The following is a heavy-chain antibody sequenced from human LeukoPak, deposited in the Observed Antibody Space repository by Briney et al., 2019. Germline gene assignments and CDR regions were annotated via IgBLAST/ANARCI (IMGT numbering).Heavy chain of an antibody. CDR2: INHSGST. D-gene: IGHD3-9*01. J-gene: IGHJ6*02. CDR3: ARGLYFDWLLGYYYGMDV. Sequence: PSETLSLTCAAYGGSFSGYYWSWIRQPPGKGLEWIGEINHSGSTNYNPSLKSRVTISVDTSKNQFSLKLSSVTAADTAVYYCARGLYFDWLLGYYYGMDVWGQGTTVTVSS. V-gene: IGHV4-34*01. CDR1: GGSFSGYY.